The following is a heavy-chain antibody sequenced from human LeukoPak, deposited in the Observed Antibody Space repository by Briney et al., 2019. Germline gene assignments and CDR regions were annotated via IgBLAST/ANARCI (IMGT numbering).Heavy chain of an antibody. CDR1: GDSISRSSY. D-gene: IGHD2-2*03. V-gene: IGHV4-39*01. Sequence: SETLSLTCTVSGDSISRSSYWGWIRQSPGKGLEWIGTIYHSGSTYYNPSLKSRVTMSADTSTNQLSLRLRSVTAADTAVYYCACTLGYCSVTSCHAPFDPRGKGILVTVSS. CDR3: ACTLGYCSVTSCHAPFDP. J-gene: IGHJ5*02. CDR2: IYHSGST.